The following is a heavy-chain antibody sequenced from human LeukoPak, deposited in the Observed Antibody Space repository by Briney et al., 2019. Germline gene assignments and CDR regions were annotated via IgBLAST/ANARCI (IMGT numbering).Heavy chain of an antibody. CDR2: INPNSGGT. J-gene: IGHJ6*02. CDR3: ARGRDYYGSGSTLAMDV. CDR1: GCTFTGYY. Sequence: ASVKVSCKASGCTFTGYYMHWVRQAPGQGLEWMGWINPNSGGTNYAQKFQGWVTLTRDTSISTAYMELNRLRSDDTAVYYCARGRDYYGSGSTLAMDVWGQGTTVTVSS. V-gene: IGHV1-2*04. D-gene: IGHD3-10*01.